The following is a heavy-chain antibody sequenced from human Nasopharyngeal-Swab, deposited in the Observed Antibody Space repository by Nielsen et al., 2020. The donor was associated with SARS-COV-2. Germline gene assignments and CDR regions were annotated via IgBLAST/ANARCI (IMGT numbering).Heavy chain of an antibody. CDR2: ISYDGSNK. J-gene: IGHJ4*02. D-gene: IGHD6-19*01. CDR1: GFTFSSYA. V-gene: IGHV3-30-3*01. CDR3: ARDASGWYIDY. Sequence: GESLKLSCAASGFTFSSYAMHWVRQAPGKGLEWVAVISYDGSNKYYADSVKGRFTISRDNSKNTLYLQMNSLRAEDTAVYYCARDASGWYIDYWGQGTLVTVSS.